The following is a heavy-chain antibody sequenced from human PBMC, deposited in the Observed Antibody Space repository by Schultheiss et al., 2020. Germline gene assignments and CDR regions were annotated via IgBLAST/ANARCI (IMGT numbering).Heavy chain of an antibody. CDR2: IYYSGST. CDR3: ARVRSGYNYYYYYYMDV. Sequence: SETLSLTCTVSGGSISSSSYYWGWIRQPPGKGLEWIGSIYYSGSTNYNPSLRSRVTISVDTSKDQFSLKLSSVTAADTAVYYCARVRSGYNYYYYYYMDVWGKGTTVTVSS. V-gene: IGHV4-39*07. CDR1: GGSISSSSYY. D-gene: IGHD3-3*01. J-gene: IGHJ6*03.